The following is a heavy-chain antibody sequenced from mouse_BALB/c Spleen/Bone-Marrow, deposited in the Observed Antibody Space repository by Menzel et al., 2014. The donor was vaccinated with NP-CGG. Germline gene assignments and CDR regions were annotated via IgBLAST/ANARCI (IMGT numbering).Heavy chain of an antibody. CDR2: IDTSDSYT. J-gene: IGHJ4*01. CDR1: GYTFTDKW. Sequence: QVQLQQSGAELGMPGASVKMSCKASGYTFTDKWMYWVKQRPGQGLEWIGAIDTSDSYTNYNQKFMGKASLTVDASSSTAYMQVSSLTSDDSAVYYCARGVRDFSLDYWGQGTSVTVSS. CDR3: ARGVRDFSLDY. D-gene: IGHD5-1*01. V-gene: IGHV1-69*01.